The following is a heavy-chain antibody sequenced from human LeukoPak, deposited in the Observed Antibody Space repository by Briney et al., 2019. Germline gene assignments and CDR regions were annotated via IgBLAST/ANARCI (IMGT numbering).Heavy chain of an antibody. V-gene: IGHV1-69*13. CDR1: GGTFSSYA. CDR2: IIPIFGTA. D-gene: IGHD3-22*01. J-gene: IGHJ4*02. CDR3: ARGGPTYYYDSSGYQASFDY. Sequence: EASVKVSCKASGGTFSSYAISWVRQAPGQGLEWMGGIIPIFGTANYAQKFQGRVTITADESTSTAYMELSSLRSEDTAVYYCARGGPTYYYDSSGYQASFDYWGQGTLVTVSS.